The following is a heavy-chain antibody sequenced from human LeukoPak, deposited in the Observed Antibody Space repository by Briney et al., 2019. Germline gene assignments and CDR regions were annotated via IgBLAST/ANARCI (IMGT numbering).Heavy chain of an antibody. CDR1: GFTFSSYA. Sequence: GGSLKLSCAASGFTFSSYAMSWVRQAPGKGLEWVSAISGSGGSTYYADSVKGRFTISRDNSKNTLYLQMNSLRAEDTAVYYCAKEGYYDSSGYYLRWGQGTLVTVSS. D-gene: IGHD3-22*01. CDR3: AKEGYYDSSGYYLR. CDR2: ISGSGGST. J-gene: IGHJ4*02. V-gene: IGHV3-23*01.